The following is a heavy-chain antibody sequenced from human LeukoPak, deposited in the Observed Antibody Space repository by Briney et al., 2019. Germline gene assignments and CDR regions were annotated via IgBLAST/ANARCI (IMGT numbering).Heavy chain of an antibody. V-gene: IGHV1-69*05. CDR2: IIPIFGTA. J-gene: IGHJ4*02. CDR1: GGTFSSYA. Sequence: SVKVSCKASGGTFSSYAISWVRQAPGQGLEWMGGIIPIFGTANYAQKFQGRVTITTDESTSTAYMELSSLRSEDTAVYYCSATRRITIFGVVIPPIDYWGQGTLVTVSS. D-gene: IGHD3-3*01. CDR3: SATRRITIFGVVIPPIDY.